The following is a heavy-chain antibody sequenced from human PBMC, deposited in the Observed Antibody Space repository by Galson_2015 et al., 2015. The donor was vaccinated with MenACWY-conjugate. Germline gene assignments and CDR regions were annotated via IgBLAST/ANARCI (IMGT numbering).Heavy chain of an antibody. Sequence: LRLSCAASGFTFSNYWMHWVRQVPGKGLVWVSRINSDGSTISYADSVKGRFTISRDNAKNTLYLQMNSLRAEDTAVYYCARGYGGYNPLDSWGQGTLVTVSS. J-gene: IGHJ4*02. CDR2: INSDGSTI. D-gene: IGHD5-24*01. CDR3: ARGYGGYNPLDS. CDR1: GFTFSNYW. V-gene: IGHV3-74*01.